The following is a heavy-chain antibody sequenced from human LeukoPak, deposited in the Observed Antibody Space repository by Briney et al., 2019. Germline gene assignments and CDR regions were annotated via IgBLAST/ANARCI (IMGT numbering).Heavy chain of an antibody. CDR1: GGSISSSSYY. CDR3: ARSGIPERLSNRFDS. CDR2: IYYSGST. Sequence: SETLSLTCTVSGGSISSSSYYWGWIRQPPGKGLEWIGSIYYSGSTYYNPYLKSRVTISVDTSKNQFSLKLSSVTAADTAVYFCARSGIPERLSNRFDSWGQGTLVTVSS. V-gene: IGHV4-39*07. D-gene: IGHD1-1*01. J-gene: IGHJ5*01.